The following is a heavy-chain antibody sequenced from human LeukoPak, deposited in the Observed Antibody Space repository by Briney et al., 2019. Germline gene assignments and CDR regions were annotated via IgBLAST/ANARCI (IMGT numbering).Heavy chain of an antibody. CDR3: ARAKTTYYYDSSSGY. CDR2: IKQDGSEK. J-gene: IGHJ4*02. Sequence: GGSLRLSCAASGFTVSSNYMSWVRQAPGRGLEWVANIKQDGSEKYYVDSVKGRFTISRDNAKNSLYLQMNSLRVEDTAVYYCARAKTTYYYDSSSGYWGQGTLVTVSS. V-gene: IGHV3-7*01. CDR1: GFTVSSNY. D-gene: IGHD3-22*01.